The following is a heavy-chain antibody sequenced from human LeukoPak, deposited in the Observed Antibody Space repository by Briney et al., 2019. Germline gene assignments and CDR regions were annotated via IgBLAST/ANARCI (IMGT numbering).Heavy chain of an antibody. CDR3: ARLRCAYCGGDYFLDY. Sequence: SGPTLVNPSQTLTLTCTFSGFSLSTPGMRVSWIRQPPGMALEWLARIDWDDDKYYSTSLKTRLIISKDTSKNQVVLTMTNMDPVDTATYYCARLRCAYCGGDYFLDYWGQGALVTVSS. CDR2: IDWDDDK. J-gene: IGHJ4*02. D-gene: IGHD2-21*02. CDR1: GFSLSTPGMR. V-gene: IGHV2-70*04.